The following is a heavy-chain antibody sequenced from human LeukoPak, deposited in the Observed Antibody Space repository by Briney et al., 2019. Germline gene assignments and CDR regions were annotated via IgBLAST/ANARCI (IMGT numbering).Heavy chain of an antibody. Sequence: SETLSLTCAVYGESLDNYYWMFVRQPPGKGLQWIGEITYRGGPNYHPSLKSRVSISIDASLRQISLKLRSLTVADTAVYYYAPYGGDWTFDSWGQGTLVTVSS. CDR1: GESLDNYY. V-gene: IGHV4-34*01. J-gene: IGHJ4*02. D-gene: IGHD2-21*01. CDR2: ITYRGGP. CDR3: APYGGDWTFDS.